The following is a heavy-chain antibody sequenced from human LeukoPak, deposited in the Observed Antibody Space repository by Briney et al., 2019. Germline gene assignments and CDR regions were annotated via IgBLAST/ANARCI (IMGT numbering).Heavy chain of an antibody. CDR1: GYTFTDYY. J-gene: IGHJ5*02. D-gene: IGHD3-22*01. V-gene: IGHV1-2*02. CDR3: ARGGNYNTSGYHYVQGFDP. CDR2: IHPNSGVT. Sequence: ASVKVSCKASGYTFTDYYIHWVRQAPGQGLEWMGWIHPNSGVTNSAQKLQGRVTMTRDTSITTVNMELNRLRSDDTAVYYCARGGNYNTSGYHYVQGFDPWGQGTLVTVSS.